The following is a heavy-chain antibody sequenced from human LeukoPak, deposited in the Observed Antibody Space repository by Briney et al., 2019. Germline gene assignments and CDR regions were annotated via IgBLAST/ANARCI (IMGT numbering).Heavy chain of an antibody. V-gene: IGHV3-7*01. J-gene: IGHJ4*02. CDR1: GFTFSSYW. CDR3: ARAYYDFWSGYSIDYFDY. D-gene: IGHD3-3*01. CDR2: IKQDGSGK. Sequence: GGSLRLSCAASGFTFSSYWMSWVRQAPGKGLEWVANIKQDGSGKYYVDSVKGRLTISRDNAKNSLYLQMNSLRAEDTAVYYCARAYYDFWSGYSIDYFDYWGQGTLVTVSS.